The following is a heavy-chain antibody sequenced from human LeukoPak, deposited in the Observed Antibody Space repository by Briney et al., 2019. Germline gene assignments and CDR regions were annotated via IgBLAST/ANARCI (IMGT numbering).Heavy chain of an antibody. CDR1: GFTVSSNY. V-gene: IGHV3-21*01. CDR2: ISSSSSYI. CDR3: ARYYDVDTAMVTSSPYYMDV. D-gene: IGHD5-18*01. J-gene: IGHJ6*03. Sequence: NPGGSLRLSCAASGFTVSSNYMSWVRQAPGKGLEWVSSISSSSSYIYYADSVKGRFTISRDNAKNSLYLQMNSLRAEDTAVYYCARYYDVDTAMVTSSPYYMDVWGKGTTVTVSS.